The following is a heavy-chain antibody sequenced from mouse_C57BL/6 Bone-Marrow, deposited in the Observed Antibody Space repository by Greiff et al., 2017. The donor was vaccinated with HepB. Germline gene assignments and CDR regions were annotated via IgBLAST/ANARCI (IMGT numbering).Heavy chain of an antibody. J-gene: IGHJ2*01. Sequence: DVQLVESGGDLVKPGGSLKLSCAASGFTFSSYGMSWVRQTPDKRLEWVATISSGGSYTYYPDSVKGRFTISRDNAKNTLYLQMSSLKSEDTAMYYCARRDGYYDYFDYWGQGTTLTVSS. D-gene: IGHD2-3*01. CDR2: ISSGGSYT. V-gene: IGHV5-6*01. CDR1: GFTFSSYG. CDR3: ARRDGYYDYFDY.